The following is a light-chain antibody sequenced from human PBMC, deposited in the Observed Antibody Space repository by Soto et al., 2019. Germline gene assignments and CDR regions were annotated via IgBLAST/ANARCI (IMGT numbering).Light chain of an antibody. CDR2: QAS. CDR3: QQYNSYPWT. J-gene: IGKJ1*01. CDR1: QNVNNW. Sequence: DIQMTQSPSTLSASVGDRVTITCRASQNVNNWLAWYQQKPGKAPKLLIYQASTLQTGVPSRFSGSGSGTEVPLTISSLQPDDFATYYCQQYNSYPWTFGQGTKVDVK. V-gene: IGKV1-5*03.